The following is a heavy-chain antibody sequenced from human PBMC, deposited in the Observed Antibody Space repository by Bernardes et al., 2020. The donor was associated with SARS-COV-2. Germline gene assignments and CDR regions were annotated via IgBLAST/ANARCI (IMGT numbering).Heavy chain of an antibody. CDR2: IYYSGST. J-gene: IGHJ4*02. Sequence: SETLSLTCTVSGGSISSYYWSWIRQPPGKGLEWIGSIYYSGSTNYNPSLKSRVTIAVDTSENQSSLKLSSVTAADTAVYYCARALYSNYYFDYWGQGTLVTVTS. V-gene: IGHV4-59*08. CDR3: ARALYSNYYFDY. D-gene: IGHD4-4*01. CDR1: GGSISSYY.